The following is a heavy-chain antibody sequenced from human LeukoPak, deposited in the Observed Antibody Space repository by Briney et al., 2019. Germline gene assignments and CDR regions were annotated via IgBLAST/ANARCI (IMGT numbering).Heavy chain of an antibody. CDR2: ISGSGGSI. CDR3: AKDRGYYDSSGLFDY. J-gene: IGHJ4*02. D-gene: IGHD3-22*01. V-gene: IGHV3-23*01. CDR1: GFTFSSYA. Sequence: PGGSLRLSCAASGFTFSSYAMTWVRQAPGKGLEWASAISGSGGSIYYADSVKGRFTISRDNSKNTLYLQMNSLGAEDTAVYYCAKDRGYYDSSGLFDYWGQGTLVTVSS.